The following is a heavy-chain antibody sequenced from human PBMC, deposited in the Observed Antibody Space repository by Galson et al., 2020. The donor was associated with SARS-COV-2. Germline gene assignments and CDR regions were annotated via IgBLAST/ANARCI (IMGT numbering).Heavy chain of an antibody. J-gene: IGHJ6*02. Sequence: GESLKISCAASGFTFSSYAMSWVRQAPGKGLEWVSAISGSGGSTYYADSVKGRFTISRDNSKNTLYLQMNSLRAEDTAVYYCAKRFEYCSGGSCYYYYGMDVWGQGTTVTVSS. D-gene: IGHD2-15*01. CDR2: ISGSGGST. CDR3: AKRFEYCSGGSCYYYYGMDV. V-gene: IGHV3-23*01. CDR1: GFTFSSYA.